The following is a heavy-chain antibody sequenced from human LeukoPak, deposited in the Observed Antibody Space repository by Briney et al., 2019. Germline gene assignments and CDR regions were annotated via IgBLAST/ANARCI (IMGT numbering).Heavy chain of an antibody. V-gene: IGHV1-46*01. CDR2: INLSGGST. J-gene: IGHJ6*02. CDR3: VRHNHMDV. Sequence: ATVKVSCKASGYTFTTYSMHWVRQAPGQGLEWMAIINLSGGSTDYTQKFQGRVTMTRDTSTSTVYMELSSLRSEDTAVYYCVRHNHMDVWGQGTTVTVSS. CDR1: GYTFTTYS.